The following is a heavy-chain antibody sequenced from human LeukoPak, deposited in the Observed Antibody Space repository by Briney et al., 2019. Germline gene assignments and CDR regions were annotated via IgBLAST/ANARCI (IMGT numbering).Heavy chain of an antibody. V-gene: IGHV4-4*07. CDR2: IYTSGST. CDR1: GGSISSYY. CDR3: ARAHTYYYDSSDGADAFDI. J-gene: IGHJ3*02. Sequence: SETLSLTCTVSGGSISSYYWSWTQQPAGKGLEWIGRIYTSGSTNYNPSLKSRVTMSVDTSKNQFSLKLSSVTAADTAVYYCARAHTYYYDSSDGADAFDIWGRGTMVTVSS. D-gene: IGHD3-22*01.